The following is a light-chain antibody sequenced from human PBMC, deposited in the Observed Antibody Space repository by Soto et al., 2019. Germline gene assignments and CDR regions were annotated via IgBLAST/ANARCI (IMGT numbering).Light chain of an antibody. CDR3: QQYGSSPRT. CDR1: QSVSSSY. Sequence: TLSCRASQSVSSSYLAWYQQKPGQAPRLLIYGASSRATGIPDRFSGSGSGTDFTLTISRLEPEDFAVYYCQQYGSSPRTFGQGTKVDIK. V-gene: IGKV3-20*01. CDR2: GAS. J-gene: IGKJ1*01.